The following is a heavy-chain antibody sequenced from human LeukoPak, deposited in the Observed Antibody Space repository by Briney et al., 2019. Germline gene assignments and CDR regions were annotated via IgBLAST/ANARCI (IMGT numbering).Heavy chain of an antibody. V-gene: IGHV3-33*01. Sequence: GGSLRLSCAASGFTFSSYGTHWVRQAPGKGLEWVAVIWYDGSNKYYADSVKGRFTISRDNSKNTLYLQMNSLRAEDTAVYYCARDKTLAYYFDYWGQGTLVTVSS. CDR1: GFTFSSYG. J-gene: IGHJ4*02. CDR2: IWYDGSNK. CDR3: ARDKTLAYYFDY.